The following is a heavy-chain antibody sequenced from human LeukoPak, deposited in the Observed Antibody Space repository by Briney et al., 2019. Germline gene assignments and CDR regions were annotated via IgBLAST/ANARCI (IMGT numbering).Heavy chain of an antibody. CDR2: INTDGSGI. J-gene: IGHJ5*02. D-gene: IGHD3-22*01. Sequence: TGGSLRLSCAASGFTFSNYWMHWVRQAPGKGLVWVSRINTDGSGITYADSVKGRFTISRDNAMNTVYLQMNSLRAEDTAVYYCARVLSGSWDWFDPWGQGTLVTVSS. V-gene: IGHV3-74*01. CDR3: ARVLSGSWDWFDP. CDR1: GFTFSNYW.